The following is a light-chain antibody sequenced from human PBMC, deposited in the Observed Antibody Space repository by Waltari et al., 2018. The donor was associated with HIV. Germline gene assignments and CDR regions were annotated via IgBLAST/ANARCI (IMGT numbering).Light chain of an antibody. J-gene: IGKJ4*01. V-gene: IGKV3-20*01. CDR3: QQYGSSLVT. CDR2: GAS. CDR1: QSVSSSY. Sequence: EIVLTQSPGTLSLSPGERATLSCRASQSVSSSYLAWYQQKPGQAPRLFIYGASSRATDIPDRFSGSGSGTDFTLTISRLEPEDFAVYYCQQYGSSLVTFGGGTKVEIK.